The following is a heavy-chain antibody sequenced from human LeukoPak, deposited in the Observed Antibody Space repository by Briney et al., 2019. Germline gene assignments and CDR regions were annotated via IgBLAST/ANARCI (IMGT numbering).Heavy chain of an antibody. V-gene: IGHV3-21*05. J-gene: IGHJ4*02. Sequence: GGSLRLSCAASASGVAFTSHSMNWVRHAPGKGLEWISYIHSSGDYIFYADSVKGRFTVSRDNARNSLYLQMNSLRAEDTAIYYCAREYNSRATFDYWGQGTLVTVSS. CDR1: ASGVAFTSHS. CDR3: AREYNSRATFDY. CDR2: IHSSGDYI. D-gene: IGHD1-20*01.